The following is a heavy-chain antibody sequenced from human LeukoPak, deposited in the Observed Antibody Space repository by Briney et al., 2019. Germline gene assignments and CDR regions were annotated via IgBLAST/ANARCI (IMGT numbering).Heavy chain of an antibody. D-gene: IGHD6-13*01. Sequence: GGSLRLSCTATGFTFSNYWMSWVRQTPEKGLEWVANIKQDGSETVYVDSVKGRFTISRDNAQSSLYLQMNSLRAEDTAVYYCARDPYSSSWSYGMDVWAKGPRSPSP. CDR2: IKQDGSET. J-gene: IGHJ6*02. CDR1: GFTFSNYW. CDR3: ARDPYSSSWSYGMDV. V-gene: IGHV3-7*05.